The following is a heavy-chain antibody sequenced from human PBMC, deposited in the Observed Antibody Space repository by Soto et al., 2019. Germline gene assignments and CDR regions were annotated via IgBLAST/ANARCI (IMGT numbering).Heavy chain of an antibody. V-gene: IGHV3-53*01. CDR1: GFTVGNNY. D-gene: IGHD1-1*01. CDR3: AKRATGTYFDY. J-gene: IGHJ4*02. Sequence: PGGSLRLSCAASGFTVGNNYMTWVRQAPGKGLDWVSIIFSAGSTYYADSVKGRFTISRDNSKNTLDLQMNSLRAEDTAVYYCAKRATGTYFDYWGQGTLVTVSS. CDR2: IFSAGST.